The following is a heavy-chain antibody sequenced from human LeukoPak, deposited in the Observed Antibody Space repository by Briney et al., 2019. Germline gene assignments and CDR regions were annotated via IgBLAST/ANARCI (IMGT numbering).Heavy chain of an antibody. D-gene: IGHD2-8*01. CDR3: ARDLLYTGVFDY. J-gene: IGHJ4*02. CDR2: IGTAGEI. V-gene: IGHV3-13*01. Sequence: GGSLRLSCAASGFTFRSYDMHWVRQATGKGLEWVSGIGTAGEIYYPGSVKGRFTISRENAKNSLYLQMNSLRAGDTAVYYCARDLLYTGVFDYWGQGTLVTVSS. CDR1: GFTFRSYD.